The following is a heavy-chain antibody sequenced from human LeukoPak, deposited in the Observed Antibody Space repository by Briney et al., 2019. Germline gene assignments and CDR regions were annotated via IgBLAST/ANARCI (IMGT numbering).Heavy chain of an antibody. D-gene: IGHD3-22*01. Sequence: GGSLRLSCAASGFIFSNYWMLWVRQAPGKGLEWVAVISYDGSNKYYADSVKGRFTISRDNSKNTLYLQMNSLRAEDTAVYYCARVLNYYDSSGYYFSYWGQGTLVTVSS. CDR1: GFIFSNYW. V-gene: IGHV3-30-3*01. CDR3: ARVLNYYDSSGYYFSY. CDR2: ISYDGSNK. J-gene: IGHJ4*02.